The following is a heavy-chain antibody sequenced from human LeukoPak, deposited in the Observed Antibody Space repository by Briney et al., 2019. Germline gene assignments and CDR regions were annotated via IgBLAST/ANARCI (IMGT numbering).Heavy chain of an antibody. CDR2: INPSGGST. CDR3: AREGVGATTGDY. J-gene: IGHJ4*02. D-gene: IGHD1-26*01. CDR1: GYTFTSYY. V-gene: IGHV1-46*01. Sequence: ASVKVSCKASGYTFTSYYMHWVRQAPGQGLEWMGIINPSGGSTSYAQKFQGRVTTTRDTSTSTVYMELSSLRSEDTAVYYCAREGVGATTGDYWGQGTLVTVSS.